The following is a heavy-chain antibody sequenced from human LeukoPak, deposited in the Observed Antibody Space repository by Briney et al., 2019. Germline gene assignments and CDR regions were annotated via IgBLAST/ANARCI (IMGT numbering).Heavy chain of an antibody. J-gene: IGHJ4*02. CDR1: GFTFSSYS. D-gene: IGHD2-2*01. Sequence: GGSLRLSCAASGFTFSSYSMNWVRQAPGKGLEWVSSISSSSSYIYYADSVKGRFTISRDNAKNSLYLQMNSLRAEDTAVYYCAKDSRVVPAAILWGDFDYWGQGTLVTVSS. CDR2: ISSSSSYI. CDR3: AKDSRVVPAAILWGDFDY. V-gene: IGHV3-21*01.